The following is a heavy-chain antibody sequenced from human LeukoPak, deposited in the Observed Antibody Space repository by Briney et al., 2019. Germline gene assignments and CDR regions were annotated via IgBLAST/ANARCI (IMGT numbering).Heavy chain of an antibody. Sequence: ASVKVSCKASGYTFTGYYMHWVRQAPGQGLEWMGWINPNSGGTNYAQKFQDRVTMTRDTSISTVYMELSRLRFDDAAVYYCARAYNWGYDYWGQGTLVTVSS. CDR3: ARAYNWGYDY. CDR2: INPNSGGT. D-gene: IGHD1-1*01. J-gene: IGHJ4*02. V-gene: IGHV1-2*02. CDR1: GYTFTGYY.